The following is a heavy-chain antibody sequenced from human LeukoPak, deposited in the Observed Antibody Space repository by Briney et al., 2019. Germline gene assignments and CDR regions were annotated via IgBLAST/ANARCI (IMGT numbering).Heavy chain of an antibody. V-gene: IGHV3-7*01. D-gene: IGHD6-19*01. J-gene: IGHJ3*02. Sequence: PGGSLRLSCAASGFTFSSYWMSWVRQAPGKGLEWVANIKQDGSEKYYVDSVKGRFTISRDNAKNSLYLQMNSLRAEDTAVYYCARDQGSGWYPDAFDIWGQGTMVTVSS. CDR1: GFTFSSYW. CDR3: ARDQGSGWYPDAFDI. CDR2: IKQDGSEK.